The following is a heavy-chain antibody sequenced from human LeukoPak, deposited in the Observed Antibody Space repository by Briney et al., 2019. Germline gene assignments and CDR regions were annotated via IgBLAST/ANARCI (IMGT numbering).Heavy chain of an antibody. CDR3: AREWAIVVVVAATRGTDAFDI. CDR2: INPSGGST. V-gene: IGHV1-46*01. CDR1: GYTFISYY. J-gene: IGHJ3*02. D-gene: IGHD2-15*01. Sequence: ASVKVSCKASGYTFISYYMHWVRQAPGQGLEWMGIINPSGGSTSYAQKFQGRVTMTRDTSTSTVYMELSSLRSEDTAVYYCAREWAIVVVVAATRGTDAFDIWGQGTMVTVSS.